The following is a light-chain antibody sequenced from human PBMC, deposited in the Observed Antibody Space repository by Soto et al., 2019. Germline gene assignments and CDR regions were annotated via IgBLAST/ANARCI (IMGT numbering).Light chain of an antibody. V-gene: IGKV1-5*03. J-gene: IGKJ2*01. CDR3: QHYNSYPYT. CDR2: KAS. CDR1: QTISNW. Sequence: DIQMTQSPSTLSASVGDRVTITCLASQTISNWLAWYQQRPGKAPNLLIYKASSLESGVSSRFSGSGFGTEFTLTISSLQPDDFATYYCQHYNSYPYTFGQGTKLEIK.